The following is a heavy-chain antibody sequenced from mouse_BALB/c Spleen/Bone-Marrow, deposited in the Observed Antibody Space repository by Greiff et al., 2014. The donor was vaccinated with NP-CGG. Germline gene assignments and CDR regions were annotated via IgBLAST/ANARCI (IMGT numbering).Heavy chain of an antibody. CDR3: VRQGDGYYNWYFDV. CDR1: GFTFNTYA. Sequence: EVQRVESGGGLVQPKGSLKLSCAASGFTFNTYAMNWVRQAPGKGLERVARIRSKSNNYATYYADSVKDRFTSSRNDSQSMLYLQMNNLKTEDTAMYYCVRQGDGYYNWYFDVWGAGTTVTVSS. V-gene: IGHV10-1*02. D-gene: IGHD2-3*01. CDR2: IRSKSNNYAT. J-gene: IGHJ1*01.